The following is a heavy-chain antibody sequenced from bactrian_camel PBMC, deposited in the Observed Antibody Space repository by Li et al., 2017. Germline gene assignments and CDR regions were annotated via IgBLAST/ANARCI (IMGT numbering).Heavy chain of an antibody. CDR1: RYTGNGYC. V-gene: IGHV3S55*01. D-gene: IGHD3*01. CDR2: IDSGGGT. Sequence: VQLVESGGDSVQAGGSLRLSCAASRYTGNGYCMGWFRQAPGKEREEVADIDSGGGTKYADSVKGRFTISQDSAKNTLYLQMNNLQPEDTAMYHCVADVTCRLWFWGGNPRYWGQGTQVTVS. CDR3: VADVTCRLWFWGGNPRY. J-gene: IGHJ4*01.